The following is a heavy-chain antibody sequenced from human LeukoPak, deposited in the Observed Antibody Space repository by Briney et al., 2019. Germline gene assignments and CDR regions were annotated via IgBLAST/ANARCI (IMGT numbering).Heavy chain of an antibody. CDR2: ISAGGGSK. V-gene: IGHV3-23*01. D-gene: IGHD1-7*01. J-gene: IGHJ4*02. Sequence: GGSLRLSCAASGFTFSNYAMSWVRQAPGKGLEWVSAISAGGGSKYYADSVKGRFTISRDNSKNTLYLQINSLRAEDTAVYYCAKRGMTGTKEFDYWGQGTLVTVSS. CDR1: GFTFSNYA. CDR3: AKRGMTGTKEFDY.